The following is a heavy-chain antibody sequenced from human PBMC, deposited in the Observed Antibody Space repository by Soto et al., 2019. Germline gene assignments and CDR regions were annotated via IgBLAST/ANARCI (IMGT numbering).Heavy chain of an antibody. CDR2: IYPGDSDT. J-gene: IGHJ4*02. Sequence: GESLKISCKGSGYSFTSYWIGWVRQMPGKGLEWMGIIYPGDSDTRYSPSFQGQVTISADKSISTAYLQWSSLKASDTAMYYCARPPSIPNPLSSSSDFDYWGQGTLVTVSS. CDR1: GYSFTSYW. CDR3: ARPPSIPNPLSSSSDFDY. D-gene: IGHD6-6*01. V-gene: IGHV5-51*01.